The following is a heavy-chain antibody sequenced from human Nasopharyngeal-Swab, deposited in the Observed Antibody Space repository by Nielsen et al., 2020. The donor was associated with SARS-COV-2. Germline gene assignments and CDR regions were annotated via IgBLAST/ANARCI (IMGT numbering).Heavy chain of an antibody. CDR3: ATSSGYIVVVPAAIRRYYGMDV. J-gene: IGHJ6*02. D-gene: IGHD2-2*01. Sequence: SVKVSCKASGGTFSSYAISWVRQAPGQGLEWMGRIIPILGIANYAQKFQGRVTITADKSTSTAYMELSSLRSEDTAVYYCATSSGYIVVVPAAIRRYYGMDVWGQGTTVTASS. CDR2: IIPILGIA. CDR1: GGTFSSYA. V-gene: IGHV1-69*04.